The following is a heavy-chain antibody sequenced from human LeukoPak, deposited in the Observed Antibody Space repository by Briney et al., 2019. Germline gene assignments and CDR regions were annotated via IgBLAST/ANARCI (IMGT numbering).Heavy chain of an antibody. CDR3: ARSVLFDP. Sequence: PSETLFLTCTVSGDSIRSYYWSWIRQPPGKGLEWIGYIYYSGSTNYNSSLKSRVTMSVDTSKNQFSLKLSSVTAADTAVYYCARSVLFDPWGQGTLVTVSS. V-gene: IGHV4-59*01. CDR2: IYYSGST. J-gene: IGHJ5*02. CDR1: GDSIRSYY.